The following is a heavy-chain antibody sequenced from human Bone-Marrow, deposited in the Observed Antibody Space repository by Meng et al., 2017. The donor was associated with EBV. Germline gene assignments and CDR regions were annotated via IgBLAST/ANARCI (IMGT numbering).Heavy chain of an antibody. J-gene: IGHJ5*02. V-gene: IGHV4-34*01. D-gene: IGHD4-23*01. CDR2: INHSGST. Sequence: QVQVQQWGAGRLKPSETLSLPCAVYGGSFSGYYWSRIRQPPGKGLEWIGEINHSGSTNYNPSLKSRVPISVDTSKNQFSLKLSSVTAADTAVYYCARGKRWVRNWFDPWGQGTLVTVSS. CDR1: GGSFSGYY. CDR3: ARGKRWVRNWFDP.